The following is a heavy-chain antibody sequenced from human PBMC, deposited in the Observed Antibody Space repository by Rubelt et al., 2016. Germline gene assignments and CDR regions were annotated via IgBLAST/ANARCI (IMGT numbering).Heavy chain of an antibody. J-gene: IGHJ4*02. CDR2: ISYDGSNK. Sequence: GLEWVAVISYDGSNKYYADSVKGRFTISRDNSKNTLYLQMNSLRAEDTAVYYCARDTGAAAGMEFGGSWGQGTLVTVSS. CDR3: ARDTGAAAGMEFGGS. V-gene: IGHV3-30*01. D-gene: IGHD6-13*01.